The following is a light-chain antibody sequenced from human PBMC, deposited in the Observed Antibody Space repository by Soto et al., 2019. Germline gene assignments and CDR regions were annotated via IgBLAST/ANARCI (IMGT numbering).Light chain of an antibody. V-gene: IGLV1-44*01. Sequence: QSVPTQPPSASGTPGQRVTITCYGDNSNIASNSVNWYQQLPGTALKLLIYSDNRRPSGVPDRFSASKSGASAFLTISGLQSDDEADYYCSSWDRSLDNWMFGGGTKLTVL. CDR2: SDN. CDR1: NSNIASNS. CDR3: SSWDRSLDNWM. J-gene: IGLJ3*02.